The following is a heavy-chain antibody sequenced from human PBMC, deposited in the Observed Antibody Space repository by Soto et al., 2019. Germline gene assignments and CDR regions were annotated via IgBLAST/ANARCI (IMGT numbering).Heavy chain of an antibody. CDR2: IIPIFGTA. CDR1: GCTFSSYA. Sequence: SVKVSCKASGCTFSSYAISWVRQAPGQGLEWMGGIIPIFGTANYAQKFQGRVTITADESTSTAYMELSSLRSEDTAVYYCARAPWATMVRGVIINLNWFDPWGQGTLVTVSS. CDR3: ARAPWATMVRGVIINLNWFDP. J-gene: IGHJ5*02. V-gene: IGHV1-69*13. D-gene: IGHD3-10*01.